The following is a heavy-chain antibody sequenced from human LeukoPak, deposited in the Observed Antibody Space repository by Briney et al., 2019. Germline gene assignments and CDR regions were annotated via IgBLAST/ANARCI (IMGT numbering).Heavy chain of an antibody. CDR3: AKGSHYYYMDV. Sequence: GGSLRLSCAASGFTFDDYTMHWVRQAPGKGLEWVSLISWDGGSTYYAASVKGRFTISRDNSKNSLYLQMNTLRNEDTALYYCAKGSHYYYMDVWGKGTTVTVSS. CDR2: ISWDGGST. V-gene: IGHV3-43*01. CDR1: GFTFDDYT. J-gene: IGHJ6*03.